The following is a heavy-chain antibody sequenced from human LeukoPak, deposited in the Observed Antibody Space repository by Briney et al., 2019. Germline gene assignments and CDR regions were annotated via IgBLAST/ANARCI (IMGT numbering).Heavy chain of an antibody. CDR2: ISYDGSNK. Sequence: GGSLRLSCAASGFTFSSYAMHWVRQAPGKGLEWVAVISYDGSNKYYADSVKGRFTISRDNSKNTLYLQMNSLRAEDTAVYYCARALGSYYSYYFDYWGQGTLVTVSS. V-gene: IGHV3-30-3*01. J-gene: IGHJ4*02. D-gene: IGHD1-26*01. CDR1: GFTFSSYA. CDR3: ARALGSYYSYYFDY.